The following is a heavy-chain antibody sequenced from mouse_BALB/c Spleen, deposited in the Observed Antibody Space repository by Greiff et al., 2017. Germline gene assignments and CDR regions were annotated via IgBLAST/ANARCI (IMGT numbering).Heavy chain of an antibody. Sequence: QVQLQQSGPQLVRPGASVKISCKASGYSFTSYWMHWVKQRPGQGLEWIGMIDPSDSETRLNQKFKDKATLTVDKSSSTAYMQLSSPTSEDSAVYYCARRARATWFAMDYWGQGTAVTVSS. CDR1: GYSFTSYW. CDR3: ARRARATWFAMDY. CDR2: IDPSDSET. D-gene: IGHD3-1*01. J-gene: IGHJ4*01. V-gene: IGHV1S127*01.